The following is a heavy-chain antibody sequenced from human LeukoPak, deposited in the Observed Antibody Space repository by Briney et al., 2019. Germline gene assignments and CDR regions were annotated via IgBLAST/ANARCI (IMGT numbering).Heavy chain of an antibody. V-gene: IGHV4-59*12. CDR3: ARDAEGWLVRSLDY. J-gene: IGHJ4*02. D-gene: IGHD6-19*01. Sequence: SETLSLTCTVSGGSISSYYWSWIRQPPGKGLEWIGNIYYSGSTNYNPSLKSRVTISVDTSKNQFSLKLSSVTAADTAVYYCARDAEGWLVRSLDYWGQGTLVTVSS. CDR1: GGSISSYY. CDR2: IYYSGST.